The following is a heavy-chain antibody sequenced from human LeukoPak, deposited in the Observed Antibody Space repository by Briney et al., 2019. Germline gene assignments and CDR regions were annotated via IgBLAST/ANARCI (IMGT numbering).Heavy chain of an antibody. CDR1: GGSISTTDW. D-gene: IGHD2-2*01. CDR3: ARVHCDDTSCFYFDY. V-gene: IGHV4-4*02. J-gene: IGHJ4*02. CDR2: IYHGGST. Sequence: SGTLSLTCAVSGGSISTTDWWTRVRQPPGQGLEWIGEIYHGGSTHYNPSLKSRVTISVDKSKNQFSLKLNSVTAADTAVYYCARVHCDDTSCFYFDYWGQGTLVTVSS.